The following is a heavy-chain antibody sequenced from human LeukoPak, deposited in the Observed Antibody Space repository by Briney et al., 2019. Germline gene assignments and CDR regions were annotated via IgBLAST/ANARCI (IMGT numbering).Heavy chain of an antibody. CDR3: TREISDGSGYPMRFDP. CDR2: ISFDGSDK. Sequence: GRSLRLSCAASGFTFSNYVMHWVRQAPGKGLEWVSVISFDGSDKYYADSVKGRFTISRDNSKNTLYLQMNSLKTEDTAVYYCTREISDGSGYPMRFDPWGQGTLVTVSS. V-gene: IGHV3-30*03. CDR1: GFTFSNYV. D-gene: IGHD3-22*01. J-gene: IGHJ5*02.